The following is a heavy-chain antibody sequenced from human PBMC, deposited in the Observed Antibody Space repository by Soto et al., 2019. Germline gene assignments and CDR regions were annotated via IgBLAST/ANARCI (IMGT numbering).Heavy chain of an antibody. J-gene: IGHJ3*02. V-gene: IGHV4-34*01. CDR2: INHSGST. CDR1: GGSFSGYY. CDR3: ARGLRDYIWGSYRYLGASDI. Sequence: SETLSLTCAVYGGSFSGYYWSWIRQPPGKGLEWIGEINHSGSTNYNPSLKSRVTISVDTSKNQFSLKLSSVTAADTAVYYCARGLRDYIWGSYRYLGASDIWGQGTMVTVSS. D-gene: IGHD3-16*02.